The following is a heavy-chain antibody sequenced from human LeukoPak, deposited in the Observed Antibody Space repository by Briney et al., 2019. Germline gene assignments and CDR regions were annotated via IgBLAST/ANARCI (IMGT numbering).Heavy chain of an antibody. CDR1: GFTFSSYS. Sequence: GGSLRLSCAASGFTFSSYSMNWVRQAPGKGLEWVSYISSSSSTIYYADSVKGRFTISRDNAKNSLYLQMNSLRAEDTAVYYCARHSSSFDYWGQGTLVTVSS. V-gene: IGHV3-48*04. D-gene: IGHD6-13*01. CDR2: ISSSSSTI. J-gene: IGHJ4*02. CDR3: ARHSSSFDY.